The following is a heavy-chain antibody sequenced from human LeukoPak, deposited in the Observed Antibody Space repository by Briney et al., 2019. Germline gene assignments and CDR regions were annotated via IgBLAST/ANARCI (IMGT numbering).Heavy chain of an antibody. J-gene: IGHJ4*02. CDR3: AKEVGATTPPIDY. CDR2: ITATGDTA. V-gene: IGHV3-23*01. CDR1: GFTFTKCA. Sequence: PGGSLRLSCVASGFTFTKCAMSWIRQAPGKGLEWVAIITATGDTAYYADSVKGRFTISRDNSKNTLYLQMNSLRAEDTAVYYCAKEVGATTPPIDYWGQGTLVTVSS. D-gene: IGHD1-26*01.